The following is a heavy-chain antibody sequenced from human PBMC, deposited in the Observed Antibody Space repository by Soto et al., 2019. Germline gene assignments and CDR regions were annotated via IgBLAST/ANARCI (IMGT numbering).Heavy chain of an antibody. CDR1: GRTFSNYG. CDR3: AGGTSGQISDYLDY. V-gene: IGHV1-69*06. Sequence: QVQLVQSGAEVKNPGSSVRVSCKASGRTFSNYGISWVRQAHGQGLEWMGGIIPIFGTPKYAQKFQGKVTFTADTSTTTVYMDLSSLRSEDTAVYDCAGGTSGQISDYLDYWGQGTLVTVSS. CDR2: IIPIFGTP. J-gene: IGHJ4*02. D-gene: IGHD2-15*01.